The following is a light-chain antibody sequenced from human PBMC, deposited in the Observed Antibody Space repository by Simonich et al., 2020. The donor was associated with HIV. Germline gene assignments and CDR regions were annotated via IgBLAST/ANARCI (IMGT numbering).Light chain of an antibody. V-gene: IGLV2-11*01. CDR2: YVS. J-gene: IGLJ2*01. CDR1: SIDVGGYNH. Sequence: QSALTQPRSVSGSPGQSVTISCTGTSIDVGGYNHVSWYHQHPGKAPTLMIYYVSKWPSGVPVRFSGSKSGNTASLTISGLQAEDEADYYCCSHAGSFVVFGGGTKLTVL. CDR3: CSHAGSFVV.